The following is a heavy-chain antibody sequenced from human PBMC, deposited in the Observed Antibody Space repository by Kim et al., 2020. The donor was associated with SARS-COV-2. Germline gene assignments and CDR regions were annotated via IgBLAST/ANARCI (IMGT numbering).Heavy chain of an antibody. D-gene: IGHD3-3*01. J-gene: IGHJ4*02. CDR3: ARAITIFGVVITFDY. Sequence: NPSLKSRVTISVDKSKNQFSLKLSSVTAAVTAVYYCARAITIFGVVITFDYWGQGTLVTVSS. V-gene: IGHV4-4*02.